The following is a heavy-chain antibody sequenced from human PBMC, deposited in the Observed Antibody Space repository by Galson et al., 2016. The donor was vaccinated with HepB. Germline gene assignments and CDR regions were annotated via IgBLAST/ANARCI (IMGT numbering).Heavy chain of an antibody. CDR2: IHQDGGQR. D-gene: IGHD1-26*01. CDR3: ARRMLVGAGFDY. Sequence: SLRLSCAAFGFTFSSFWMSWVRQAPGKGLEWVANIHQDGGQRYYGDSVKGRFTVSRDNAKNSLYLHMNSLRVDDTALYYCARRMLVGAGFDYWGQGALVTVSS. V-gene: IGHV3-7*04. J-gene: IGHJ4*02. CDR1: GFTFSSFW.